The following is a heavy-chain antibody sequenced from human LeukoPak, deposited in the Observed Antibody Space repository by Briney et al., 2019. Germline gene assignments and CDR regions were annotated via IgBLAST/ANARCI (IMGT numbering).Heavy chain of an antibody. Sequence: SETLSLTCAVYGGSFSGYYWSWIRQPPGKGLEWIGEINHSGSTNYNPSLKSRVTISVDTSKNQFSLKLSSVTAADTAVYYCARVGDDIRYCSGGSCLYADYWGQGTLVTVSS. CDR1: GGSFSGYY. CDR3: ARVGDDIRYCSGGSCLYADY. J-gene: IGHJ4*02. V-gene: IGHV4-34*01. CDR2: INHSGST. D-gene: IGHD2-15*01.